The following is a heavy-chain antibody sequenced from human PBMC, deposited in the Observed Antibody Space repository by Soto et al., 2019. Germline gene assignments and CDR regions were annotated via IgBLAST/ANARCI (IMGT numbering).Heavy chain of an antibody. D-gene: IGHD3-10*01. CDR3: ARGRYGAY. CDR1: GYAFTTYG. Sequence: QVHLVQSGAEVKKPGASVKVSCKGSGYAFTTYGITWVRQAPGQGLEWMGWISAHNGNTNYAQKLQGRATVTRDTSTSTAYMELRCLRSVDTAVDYCARGRYGAYWGQGALVTVSS. J-gene: IGHJ4*02. V-gene: IGHV1-18*01. CDR2: ISAHNGNT.